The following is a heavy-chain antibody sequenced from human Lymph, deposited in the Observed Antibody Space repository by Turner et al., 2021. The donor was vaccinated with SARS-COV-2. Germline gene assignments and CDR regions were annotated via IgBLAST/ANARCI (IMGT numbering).Heavy chain of an antibody. D-gene: IGHD3-10*01. CDR1: GFTFSSYG. J-gene: IGHJ6*02. CDR2: IWYDGSNK. Sequence: QVQLVESGGGVVQPGRSLRLSCAASGFTFSSYGMHWVRQAPGKGLEWVAVIWYDGSNKYYADSVKGRFTISRDNSKNTLYLQMNSLRAEDTAVYYCARDWRFGESPEDVWGQGTTVTVSS. V-gene: IGHV3-33*01. CDR3: ARDWRFGESPEDV.